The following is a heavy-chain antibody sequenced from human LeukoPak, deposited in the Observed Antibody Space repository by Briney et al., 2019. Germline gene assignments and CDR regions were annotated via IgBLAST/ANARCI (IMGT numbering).Heavy chain of an antibody. Sequence: GASVKVSCKXSGYTFTGYYMHWVRQAPGQGLERMGRVNPNSGGTNYAQKFQGRVTMTRNTAISTAYMELSRLRSDDTAVYYCAPDSSGLWGCPRDSEYFQHWGQGTLVTVSS. D-gene: IGHD3-22*01. J-gene: IGHJ1*01. CDR2: VNPNSGGT. CDR3: APDSSGLWGCPRDSEYFQH. CDR1: GYTFTGYY. V-gene: IGHV1-2*06.